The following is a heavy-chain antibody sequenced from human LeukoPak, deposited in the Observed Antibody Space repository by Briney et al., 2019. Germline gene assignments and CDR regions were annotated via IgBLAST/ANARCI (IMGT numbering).Heavy chain of an antibody. CDR3: AKEASSGYYYNDAFDI. V-gene: IGHV3-30*02. CDR2: IRYDGSNK. J-gene: IGHJ3*02. CDR1: GFTFSSYG. Sequence: GGSLRLSCAASGFTFSSYGMHWVRQAPGKGLEWVAFIRYDGSNKYYADSVKGRFTISRDNSKNTLYLQMNSLRAEDTAVYYCAKEASSGYYYNDAFDIWGQGTMVTVSS. D-gene: IGHD3-22*01.